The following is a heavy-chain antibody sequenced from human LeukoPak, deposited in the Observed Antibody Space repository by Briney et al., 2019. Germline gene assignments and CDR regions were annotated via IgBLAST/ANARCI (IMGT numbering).Heavy chain of an antibody. CDR1: GFTVTSNY. J-gene: IGHJ4*02. Sequence: GGSLRLSCAASGFTVTSNYMSWVRQAPGKGLEWVSVIYSGGSTYYADSVKGRFTISRDNSKNTLYLQMNSLRAEDTAVYYCATSAAAALDYWGQGTLVTVSS. D-gene: IGHD6-13*01. CDR3: ATSAAAALDY. V-gene: IGHV3-53*01. CDR2: IYSGGST.